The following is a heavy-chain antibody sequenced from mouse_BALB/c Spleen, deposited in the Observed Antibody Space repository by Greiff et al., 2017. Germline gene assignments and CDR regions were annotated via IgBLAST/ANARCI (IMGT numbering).Heavy chain of an antibody. Sequence: EVNLVESGGGLVQPKGSLKLSCAASGFTFNTYAMNWVRPAPGKGLEWVARIRSKSNNYATYYADSVKDRFTISRDESQSMLYLQMNNLKTEDTAMYYCVRRKYGNYGAMDYWGQGTAVTVS. D-gene: IGHD2-10*02. CDR1: GFTFNTYA. J-gene: IGHJ4*01. V-gene: IGHV10-1*02. CDR2: IRSKSNNYAT. CDR3: VRRKYGNYGAMDY.